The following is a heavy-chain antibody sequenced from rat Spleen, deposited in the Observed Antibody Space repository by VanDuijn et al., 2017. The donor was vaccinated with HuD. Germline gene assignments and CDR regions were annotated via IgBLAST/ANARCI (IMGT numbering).Heavy chain of an antibody. CDR2: IWTGGIT. J-gene: IGHJ2*01. D-gene: IGHD1-12*01. V-gene: IGHV2-30*01. Sequence: QVQLKESGPGLVQPSQTLSLTCTVSGFSLTSYHVSWVRQPPGKGLEWMGVIWTGGITAYNSSFKSRLSVSRDISKSQVFLRMNSLQTEDTATYYCVRANRESYAHFDYWGQGVMVTVSS. CDR3: VRANRESYAHFDY. CDR1: GFSLTSYH.